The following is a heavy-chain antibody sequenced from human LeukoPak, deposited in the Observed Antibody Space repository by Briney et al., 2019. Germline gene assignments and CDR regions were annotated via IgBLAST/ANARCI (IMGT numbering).Heavy chain of an antibody. CDR1: GFTFSSYG. J-gene: IGHJ4*02. Sequence: GGSLRLSCAAPGFTFSSYGMHWVRQAPGKGLEWVAFIRYDGSNKYYADSVKGRFTISRDNSKNTLYLQMNSLRAEDTAVYYCAKDPLLPLWFGELLPDYWGQGTLVTVSS. CDR3: AKDPLLPLWFGELLPDY. CDR2: IRYDGSNK. D-gene: IGHD3-10*01. V-gene: IGHV3-30*02.